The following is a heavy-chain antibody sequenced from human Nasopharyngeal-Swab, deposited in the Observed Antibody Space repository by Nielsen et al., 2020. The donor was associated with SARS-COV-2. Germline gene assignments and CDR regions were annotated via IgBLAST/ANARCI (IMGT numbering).Heavy chain of an antibody. CDR2: ISAYNGNT. Sequence: ASVKVSCKASGYTFTSYGISWVRQAPGQGLEWMGWISAYNGNTNYAQKLQGRVTMTTDTSTSTAYMELRSLRSDDTAVYYCARDGTTNLYDYVRGSYRPKTNWFDPWGQGTLVTVSS. D-gene: IGHD3-16*02. V-gene: IGHV1-18*01. CDR1: GYTFTSYG. J-gene: IGHJ5*02. CDR3: ARDGTTNLYDYVRGSYRPKTNWFDP.